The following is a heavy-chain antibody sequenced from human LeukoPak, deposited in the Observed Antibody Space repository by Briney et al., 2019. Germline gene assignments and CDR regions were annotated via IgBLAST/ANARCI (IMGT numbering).Heavy chain of an antibody. CDR3: ARGLTGHRNKRGGP. CDR1: GYTFTSYD. D-gene: IGHD3-9*01. V-gene: IGHV1-8*02. J-gene: IGHJ5*02. Sequence: ASVKVSCKASGYTFTSYDINWVRQATGQGLEWLGWMNPNSGDSGYAQKFQGRVTMTRDTSISTAYMELSSLRSEDTAMYYCARGLTGHRNKRGGPWGQGTLVTVSS. CDR2: MNPNSGDS.